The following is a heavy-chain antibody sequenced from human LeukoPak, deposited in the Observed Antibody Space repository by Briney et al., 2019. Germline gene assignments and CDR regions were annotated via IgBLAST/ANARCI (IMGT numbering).Heavy chain of an antibody. CDR2: ITDSGVST. V-gene: IGHV3-23*01. D-gene: IGHD6-19*01. J-gene: IGHJ3*02. Sequence: GGSLRLSCAASGFTFSSYWMHWVRQAPGKGLEWVSAITDSGVSTYYADSVKGRFTISRDNSKNTLYLQMNSLRAEDTAVYYSAVAGTVGGLGAFDIWGQGTMVTVSS. CDR3: AVAGTVGGLGAFDI. CDR1: GFTFSSYW.